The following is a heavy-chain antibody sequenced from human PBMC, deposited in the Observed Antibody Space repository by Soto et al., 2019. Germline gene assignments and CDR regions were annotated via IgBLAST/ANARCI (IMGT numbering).Heavy chain of an antibody. CDR3: ARSSLTYFEF. J-gene: IGHJ4*02. Sequence: GGSLRLSCTASGSTFSDYYMSWIRQAPGKGLEWLAYISGSGSTTYYTDSVKGRFAISRDNARTSLYLQINSLRVEDSAVYYCARSSLTYFEFWGQGTLVTVSS. V-gene: IGHV3-11*01. CDR2: ISGSGSTT. CDR1: GSTFSDYY.